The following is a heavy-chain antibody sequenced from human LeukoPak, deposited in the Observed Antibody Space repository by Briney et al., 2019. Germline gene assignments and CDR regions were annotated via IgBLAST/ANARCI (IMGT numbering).Heavy chain of an antibody. CDR1: GGSISSGGYY. Sequence: PSQTLSLTCTVSGGSISSGGYYWSWIRQPPGKGLEWIGYIYHSGSTYYNPSLKSRVTISVDRSKNQFSLKLSSVTAADTAVYYCASSSGYPGDYYYYYMDVWGKGTTVTVSS. CDR2: IYHSGST. CDR3: ASSSGYPGDYYYYYMDV. D-gene: IGHD3-22*01. J-gene: IGHJ6*03. V-gene: IGHV4-30-2*01.